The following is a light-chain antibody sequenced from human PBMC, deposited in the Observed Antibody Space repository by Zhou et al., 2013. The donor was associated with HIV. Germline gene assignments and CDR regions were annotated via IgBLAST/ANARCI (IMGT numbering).Light chain of an antibody. J-gene: IGKJ4*01. CDR2: NGY. V-gene: IGKV1-9*01. CDR1: QDIRGY. CDR3: QQADTLPVT. Sequence: DIQMTQSPSTLSASVGDSVTITCRASQDIRGYVAWYQQKPGKAPKLLIYNGYTLQTGVPPRFSARGSETDFTLTIAGLQPEDSATYFCQQADTLPVTFGGGTRVDI.